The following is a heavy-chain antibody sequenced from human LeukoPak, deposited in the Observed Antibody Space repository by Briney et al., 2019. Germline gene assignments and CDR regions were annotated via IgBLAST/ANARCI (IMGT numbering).Heavy chain of an antibody. CDR2: IYYSGTT. D-gene: IGHD2-15*01. V-gene: IGHV4-59*01. J-gene: IGHJ4*02. Sequence: SETLSLTCTVSGGSISSYYWSWIRQPPGKGLEWIGYIYYSGTTNYNPSLKSRVTISVDTSKNQFSLKLSSVTAADTAVYYCARRYCSGGSCYSGFDYWGQGTLVTVSS. CDR1: GGSISSYY. CDR3: ARRYCSGGSCYSGFDY.